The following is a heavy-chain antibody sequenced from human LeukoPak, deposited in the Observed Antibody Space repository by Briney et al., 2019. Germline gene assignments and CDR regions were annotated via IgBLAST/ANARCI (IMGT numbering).Heavy chain of an antibody. J-gene: IGHJ4*02. D-gene: IGHD3-3*01. CDR3: ARELWYYDFWSGYPVYSHFDY. Sequence: PGGSLRLSCAGSGFTFSSYAMSWVRQAPGKGLEWVSAISGSGGSTYYADSVKGRFTISRDNSKNTLYLQMNSLRAEDTAVYYCARELWYYDFWSGYPVYSHFDYWGQGTLVTVSS. CDR2: ISGSGGST. CDR1: GFTFSSYA. V-gene: IGHV3-23*01.